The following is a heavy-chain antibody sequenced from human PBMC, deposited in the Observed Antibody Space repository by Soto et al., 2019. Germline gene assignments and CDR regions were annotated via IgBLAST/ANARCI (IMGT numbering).Heavy chain of an antibody. D-gene: IGHD3-22*01. CDR3: ARHGGITIIPGGGLLSAFDI. CDR1: GGSISSYY. J-gene: IGHJ3*02. V-gene: IGHV4-59*08. CDR2: TYYSGST. Sequence: PSETLSLTCTVSGGSISSYYWSWIRQPPGKGLEWIAYTYYSGSTNYNPSLKSRVTTAGDTSKNQFSLKLSSVTAADTAVYYCARHGGITIIPGGGLLSAFDIWGQGTMVTVS.